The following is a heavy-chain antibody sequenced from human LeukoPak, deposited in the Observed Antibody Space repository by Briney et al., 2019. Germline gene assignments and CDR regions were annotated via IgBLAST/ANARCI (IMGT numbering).Heavy chain of an antibody. CDR1: GFTFSLYE. CDR2: ISSSGRTK. V-gene: IGHV3-48*03. J-gene: IGHJ3*02. Sequence: GGSLRLSCAAFGFTFSLYEMNWVRQAPGKGLEWVSQISSSGRTKYYADSVKGRFTISRDNAKNSLYLQMNSLRAEDTAVYHCAAAAGYRFDIWGQGTMVTVSS. D-gene: IGHD6-25*01. CDR3: AAAAGYRFDI.